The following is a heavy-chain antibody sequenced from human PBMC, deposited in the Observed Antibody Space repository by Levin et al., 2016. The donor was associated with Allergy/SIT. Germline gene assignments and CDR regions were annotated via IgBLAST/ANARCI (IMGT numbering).Heavy chain of an antibody. Sequence: SVKVSCKASGGTFSSYGISWVRQAPGQGLEWMGGIIPIFGTANYAQKFQGRVTITADESTSTAYMELSSLRSEDTAVYYCATQGVVVAAGRYFDYWGQGTLVTVSS. D-gene: IGHD2-15*01. CDR2: IIPIFGTA. CDR3: ATQGVVVAAGRYFDY. V-gene: IGHV1-69*13. J-gene: IGHJ4*02. CDR1: GGTFSSYG.